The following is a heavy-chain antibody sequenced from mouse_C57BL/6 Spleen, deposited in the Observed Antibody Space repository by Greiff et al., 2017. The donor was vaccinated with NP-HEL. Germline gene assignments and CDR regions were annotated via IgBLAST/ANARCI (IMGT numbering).Heavy chain of an antibody. Sequence: QVQLQQPGAELVKPGASVKLSCKASGYTFTSYWMQWVKQRPGQGLEWIGEIDPSDSYTNYNQKFKGKATLTVDTSSSTAYMQLSSLTSEDSAVYYCATTAQATTGGFAYWGQGTLVTVSA. CDR1: GYTFTSYW. V-gene: IGHV1-50*01. CDR3: ATTAQATTGGFAY. J-gene: IGHJ3*01. CDR2: IDPSDSYT. D-gene: IGHD3-2*02.